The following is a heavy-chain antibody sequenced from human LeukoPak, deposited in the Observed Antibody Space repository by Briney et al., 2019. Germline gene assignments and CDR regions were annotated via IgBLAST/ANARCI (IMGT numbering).Heavy chain of an antibody. D-gene: IGHD4-17*01. V-gene: IGHV4-34*01. CDR3: ARRCVTVTTVLDFDY. CDR2: INHSGST. Sequence: SETLSLTCAVYGGSFSGYYWSWLRQPPGKGLEWFGEINHSGSTNYNPSLKSRVTISVDTSKNQFSLKLSSVTAADTAVYYCARRCVTVTTVLDFDYWGQGTLVTVSS. J-gene: IGHJ4*02. CDR1: GGSFSGYY.